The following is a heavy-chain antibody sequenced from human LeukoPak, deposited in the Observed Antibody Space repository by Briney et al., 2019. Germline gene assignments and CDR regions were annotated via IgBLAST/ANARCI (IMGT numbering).Heavy chain of an antibody. CDR2: INPNSGGR. V-gene: IGHV1-2*02. CDR3: ARGVPTAKVGGYDYVIFDY. J-gene: IGHJ4*02. D-gene: IGHD5-12*01. Sequence: ASVKVSCKAPGYTFTDYYIHWVRQAPGQGLEWMGWINPNSGGRNYAQKFQGRVTMTRDTSISTAYMELSRLRSDDTAVYYCARGVPTAKVGGYDYVIFDYWGQGTLVTVSS. CDR1: GYTFTDYY.